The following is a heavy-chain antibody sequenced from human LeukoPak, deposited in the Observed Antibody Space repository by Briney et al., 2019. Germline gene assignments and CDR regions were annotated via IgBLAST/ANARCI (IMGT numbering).Heavy chain of an antibody. CDR3: ARLRDGYSYGGYFDY. CDR2: IYPDDSDT. Sequence: GESLKISCKGSRYSFTSYWIGWVRQMPGKGLEWMGIIYPDDSDTRYSPSFQGQVTISADKSTTTAYLQWSSLKASDTAMFYCARLRDGYSYGGYFDYWGQGTLVTVSS. CDR1: RYSFTSYW. D-gene: IGHD5-24*01. V-gene: IGHV5-51*01. J-gene: IGHJ4*02.